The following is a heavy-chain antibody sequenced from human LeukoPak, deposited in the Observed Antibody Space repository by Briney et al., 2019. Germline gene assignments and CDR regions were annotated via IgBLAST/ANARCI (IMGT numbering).Heavy chain of an antibody. D-gene: IGHD6-19*01. J-gene: IGHJ4*02. CDR2: IYYSGST. CDR3: ARHGSSGWYDYFDY. Sequence: SETLSLXCTVSGGSISSSSYYWGWSRQPPGKGPEWIGSIYYSGSTYYNPSLKSRVTISVDTSKNQFSLKLSSVTAADTAVYYCARHGSSGWYDYFDYWGQGTLVTVSS. CDR1: GGSISSSSYY. V-gene: IGHV4-39*01.